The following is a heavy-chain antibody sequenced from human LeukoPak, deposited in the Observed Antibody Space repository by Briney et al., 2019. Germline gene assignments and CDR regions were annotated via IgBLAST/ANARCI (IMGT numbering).Heavy chain of an antibody. CDR1: GFTFSSYG. Sequence: GGSLRLSCAASGFTFSSYGMHWVRQAPGKGLEWVAVLSYAGNNKYYADSVNGRFTISRDNSKNTLYLQMNSLTAEDTAVYHCAKDRSAAASYYYSGMDVWGQGTTVTVSS. V-gene: IGHV3-30*18. J-gene: IGHJ6*02. D-gene: IGHD6-13*01. CDR3: AKDRSAAASYYYSGMDV. CDR2: LSYAGNNK.